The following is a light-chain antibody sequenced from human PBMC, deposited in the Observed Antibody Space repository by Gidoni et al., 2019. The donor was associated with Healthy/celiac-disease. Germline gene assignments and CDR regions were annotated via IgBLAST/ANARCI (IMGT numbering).Light chain of an antibody. V-gene: IGKV1-39*01. CDR1: QSISRY. Sequence: DIQMTQSPSSLSASVGDRVTITCRASQSISRYFNWYQQKPGKAPKLLIYAASSLQSGVPSRFSGSGSGTDFTLTISSLQPEDFATYYCQQSYSTPGTFGQGTKVEIK. CDR3: QQSYSTPGT. CDR2: AAS. J-gene: IGKJ1*01.